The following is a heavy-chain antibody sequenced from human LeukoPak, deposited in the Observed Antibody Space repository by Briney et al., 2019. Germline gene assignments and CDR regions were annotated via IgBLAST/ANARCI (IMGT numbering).Heavy chain of an antibody. D-gene: IGHD4-17*01. J-gene: IGHJ4*02. V-gene: IGHV4-38-2*02. Sequence: SSETLSLTCTVSGYSISSGYYWGWIRQPPGKGLEWIGSIYHSGSTYYNPSLKSRVTISVDTSKNQFSLKLSSVTAADTAVYYCASFYGDYGSYFDYWGQGTLVTVSS. CDR1: GYSISSGYY. CDR2: IYHSGST. CDR3: ASFYGDYGSYFDY.